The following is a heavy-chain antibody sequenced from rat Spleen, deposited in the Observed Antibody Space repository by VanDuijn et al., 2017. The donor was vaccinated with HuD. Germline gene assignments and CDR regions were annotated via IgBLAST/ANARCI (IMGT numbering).Heavy chain of an antibody. V-gene: IGHV2-72*01. CDR2: IWTGGNT. D-gene: IGHD1-12*02. J-gene: IGHJ3*01. CDR3: VRHYYDGSLSSGDWFAY. CDR1: GFSLTTYH. Sequence: QVLLKESGPGLVQPSQTLSLTCAVSGFSLTTYHVSWVRQPPGKSLVWMGTIWTGGNTNYNSAVQSRLSISRDTSKSQVFLKMNSLQPEDTGTYYCVRHYYDGSLSSGDWFAYWGQGTLVTVSS.